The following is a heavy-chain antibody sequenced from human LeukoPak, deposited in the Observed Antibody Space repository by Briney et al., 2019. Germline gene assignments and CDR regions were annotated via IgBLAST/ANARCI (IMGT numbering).Heavy chain of an antibody. CDR2: INPSGGST. CDR3: ARSRVVVVAAATPPDY. CDR1: GYTFTSYY. D-gene: IGHD2-15*01. Sequence: ASVKVSCKASGYTFTSYYMHWVRQAPGQGLEWMGIINPSGGSTSYAQKFQGRVTMTRDTSTSTVYMELSSLRSEDTAVYYCARSRVVVVAAATPPDYWGQGTLVTVSS. V-gene: IGHV1-46*01. J-gene: IGHJ4*02.